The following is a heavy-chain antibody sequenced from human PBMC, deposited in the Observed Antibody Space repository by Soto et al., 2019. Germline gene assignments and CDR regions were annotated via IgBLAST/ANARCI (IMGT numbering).Heavy chain of an antibody. D-gene: IGHD2-2*01. CDR2: IYYSGST. CDR1: GGSISSGDYY. J-gene: IGHJ5*02. Sequence: PSETLSLTCTVSGGSISSGDYYWIWIRQPPGKGLEWIGYIYYSGSTYYNPSLKSRVTISVDTSKNQFSLKLSSVTAADTAVYYCARDQRYCSSTSCWDWFDPWGQGTLVTVSS. CDR3: ARDQRYCSSTSCWDWFDP. V-gene: IGHV4-30-4*01.